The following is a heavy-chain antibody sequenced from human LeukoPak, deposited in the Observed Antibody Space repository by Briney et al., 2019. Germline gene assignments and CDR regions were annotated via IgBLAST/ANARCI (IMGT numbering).Heavy chain of an antibody. CDR3: ARDQGDYGDILDDY. J-gene: IGHJ4*02. D-gene: IGHD4-17*01. Sequence: PGGSLRLSCAASGVTFSSYAMHWVRQAPGKGLEWVAVISYDGSNKYYADSVKGRFTISRDNSKNTLYLQMNSLRAEDTAVYYCARDQGDYGDILDDYWGQGTLVTVSS. CDR1: GVTFSSYA. V-gene: IGHV3-30*04. CDR2: ISYDGSNK.